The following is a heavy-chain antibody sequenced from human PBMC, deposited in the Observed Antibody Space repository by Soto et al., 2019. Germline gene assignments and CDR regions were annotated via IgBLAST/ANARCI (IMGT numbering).Heavy chain of an antibody. D-gene: IGHD2-2*02. CDR1: GGTFSSYA. CDR3: AYTQLGYCSSTSCYMPSSSSPWDYYYGMDV. J-gene: IGHJ6*02. Sequence: SVKVSCKASGGTFSSYAISWVRQAPGQGLEWMGGIIPIFGTANYAQKFQGRVTITVDESTSTAYMELSSLRSEDTAVYYCAYTQLGYCSSTSCYMPSSSSPWDYYYGMDVWGQGTTVTVSS. V-gene: IGHV1-69*13. CDR2: IIPIFGTA.